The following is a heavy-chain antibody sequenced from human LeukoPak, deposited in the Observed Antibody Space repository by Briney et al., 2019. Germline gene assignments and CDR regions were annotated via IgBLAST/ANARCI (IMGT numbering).Heavy chain of an antibody. V-gene: IGHV3-66*02. CDR1: GFTVSSNY. J-gene: IGHJ3*02. Sequence: GGSLRLSXAASGFTVSSNYMSWVRQAPGKGLEWGSVIYSGGSTYYADSVKGRFTISRDNSKNTLYLQMNSLRAEDTAVYYCARPRDGYDDAFDIWGQGTMVTVSS. CDR2: IYSGGST. CDR3: ARPRDGYDDAFDI. D-gene: IGHD5-24*01.